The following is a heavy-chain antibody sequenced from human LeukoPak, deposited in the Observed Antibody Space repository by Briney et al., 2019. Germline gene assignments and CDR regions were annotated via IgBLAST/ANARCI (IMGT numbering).Heavy chain of an antibody. CDR2: ISGSRGST. CDR1: RFTFSNYA. CDR3: AKNHYYGVLGLFQN. Sequence: GGSLRLSCAASRFTFSNYAMSWVRQAPGKGLEWVSTISGSRGSTYYADSVKGRFTISRDNSKNTLYLQMNGLRAEDTAVYYCAKNHYYGVLGLFQNWGQGTLVTVSS. D-gene: IGHD3-10*01. V-gene: IGHV3-23*01. J-gene: IGHJ1*01.